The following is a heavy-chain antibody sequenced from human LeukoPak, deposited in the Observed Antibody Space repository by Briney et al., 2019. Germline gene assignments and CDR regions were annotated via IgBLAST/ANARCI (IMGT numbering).Heavy chain of an antibody. CDR1: GGSISSYY. V-gene: IGHV4-4*07. Sequence: PSETLSLTCTVSGGSISSYYWSWIRQPAGKGLEWIGRIYTSGSTSYNPSLKSRVTMSVDTSKNQFSLKLSSVTAADTAVYYCARGFNPDYYGSSGYYLVAFDIWGQGTMVTVSS. D-gene: IGHD3-22*01. CDR2: IYTSGST. CDR3: ARGFNPDYYGSSGYYLVAFDI. J-gene: IGHJ3*02.